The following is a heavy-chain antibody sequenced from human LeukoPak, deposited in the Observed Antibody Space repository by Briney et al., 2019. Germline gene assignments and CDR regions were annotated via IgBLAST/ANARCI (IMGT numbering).Heavy chain of an antibody. CDR3: AKGAYDYIEIGYFDS. CDR1: GFTSTNYA. CDR2: LIGSSGST. Sequence: PGGSLRLSCAASGFTSTNYAMNWVRQAPGKGLEWVSVLIGSSGSTDYAASVKGRFTISRDNSKNTVFLQMNSLRAEDTAIYYCAKGAYDYIEIGYFDSWGQGTLVTVSS. V-gene: IGHV3-23*01. D-gene: IGHD5-12*01. J-gene: IGHJ4*02.